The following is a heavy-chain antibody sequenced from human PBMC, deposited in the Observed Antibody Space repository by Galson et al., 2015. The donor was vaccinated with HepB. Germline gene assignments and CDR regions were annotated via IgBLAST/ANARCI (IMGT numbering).Heavy chain of an antibody. CDR2: ISYDGSNK. J-gene: IGHJ5*02. CDR3: ARGSGSYYNVLGYNWFDP. D-gene: IGHD3-10*01. Sequence: SLRLSCAASGFTFSSYAMHWVRQAPGKGLEWVAVISYDGSNKYYADSVKGRFTISRDNSKNTLYLQMNSLRAEDTAVYYCARGSGSYYNVLGYNWFDPWGQGTLVTVSS. CDR1: GFTFSSYA. V-gene: IGHV3-30-3*01.